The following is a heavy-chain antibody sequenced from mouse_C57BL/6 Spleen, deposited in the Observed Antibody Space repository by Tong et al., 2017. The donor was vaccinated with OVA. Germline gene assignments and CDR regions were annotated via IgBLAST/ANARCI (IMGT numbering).Heavy chain of an antibody. J-gene: IGHJ4*01. CDR2: ISDGGSYT. Sequence: EVQLQESGGGLVQPGGSLKLSCAASGFTFSSYAMSWVRQTPEKRLEWVATISDGGSYTYYPDNVKGRFTISRDNAKNNLYLQMSHLKSEDTAMYYCARDTVVALYAMDYWGQGTSVTVSS. D-gene: IGHD1-1*01. V-gene: IGHV5-4*01. CDR1: GFTFSSYA. CDR3: ARDTVVALYAMDY.